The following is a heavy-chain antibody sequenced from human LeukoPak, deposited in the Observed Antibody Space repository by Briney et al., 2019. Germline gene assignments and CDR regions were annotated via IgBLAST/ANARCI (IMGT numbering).Heavy chain of an antibody. Sequence: GESLKISCKGSGNSFTSYWISWVRQMPGKGLEWMGRINLSDSYTAYSPSFQGHVTISADKSISTAYLQWSSLKASDTAMYYCAREDGSGSFYNSFDPWGQGTLVTVSS. D-gene: IGHD3-10*01. CDR1: GNSFTSYW. CDR2: INLSDSYT. CDR3: AREDGSGSFYNSFDP. J-gene: IGHJ5*02. V-gene: IGHV5-10-1*01.